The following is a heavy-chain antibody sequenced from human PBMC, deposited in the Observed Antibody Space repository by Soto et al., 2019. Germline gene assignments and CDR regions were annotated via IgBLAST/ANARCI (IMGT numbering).Heavy chain of an antibody. CDR3: ARDSSGYYQSYFDY. J-gene: IGHJ4*02. D-gene: IGHD3-22*01. CDR2: IYYSGST. CDR1: GGSISSGDYY. Sequence: SETLSLTCTVSGGSISSGDYYWSWIRQPPGKGLEWIGYIYYSGSTYYNPSLKSRVTISVDTSKNQFSLKLSSVTAADTAVYYCARDSSGYYQSYFDYWGQGTLVTVSS. V-gene: IGHV4-30-4*01.